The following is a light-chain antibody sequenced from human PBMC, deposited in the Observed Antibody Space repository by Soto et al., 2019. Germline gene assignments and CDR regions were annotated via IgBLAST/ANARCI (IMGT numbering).Light chain of an antibody. V-gene: IGLV2-8*01. CDR3: SSYAGSNNFVV. CDR1: SSDVGGYNY. CDR2: EVS. Sequence: QSVLTQAPSASGSPGQSVTISCTGTSSDVGGYNYVSWYQQHPGKAPKLMIYEVSKRPSGAPDRFSGSKSGNTASLTVSGLQAEDEADYYCSSYAGSNNFVVFGTGTKVTVL. J-gene: IGLJ1*01.